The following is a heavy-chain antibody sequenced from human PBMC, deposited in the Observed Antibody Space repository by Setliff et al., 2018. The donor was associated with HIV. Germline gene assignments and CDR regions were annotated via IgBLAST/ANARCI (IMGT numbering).Heavy chain of an antibody. CDR1: GGSFSGHY. J-gene: IGHJ4*02. D-gene: IGHD3-22*01. V-gene: IGHV4-34*01. CDR3: ARLGYNYDSSGHGL. Sequence: SETLSLTCAVYGGSFSGHYWNWFRQPPGKGLEWIGEINHSGSTNYKSSLKSRVTISADTSKRQFSLKLSSVAAADTAVYYCARLGYNYDSSGHGLWGQGTLVTVSS. CDR2: INHSGST.